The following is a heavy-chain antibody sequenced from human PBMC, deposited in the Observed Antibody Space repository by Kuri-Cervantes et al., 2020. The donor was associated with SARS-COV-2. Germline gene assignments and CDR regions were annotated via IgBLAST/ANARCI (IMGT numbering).Heavy chain of an antibody. CDR1: GGSINSSF. Sequence: GSLRLSCTVSGGSINSSFWSWIRQPPGKGLEWIGYMYYSGRTNYNPSLKSRVTVSVDTSKNHFSLKLSSVTAADTAVYYCARAQIMITFGGVIVKRGWFDPWGQGTLVTVSS. V-gene: IGHV4-59*12. CDR2: MYYSGRT. J-gene: IGHJ5*02. D-gene: IGHD3-16*02. CDR3: ARAQIMITFGGVIVKRGWFDP.